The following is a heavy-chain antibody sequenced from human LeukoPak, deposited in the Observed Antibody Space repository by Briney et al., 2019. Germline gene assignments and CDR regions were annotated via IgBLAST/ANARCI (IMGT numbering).Heavy chain of an antibody. CDR1: GFTFSSYW. D-gene: IGHD5-12*01. V-gene: IGHV3-74*01. CDR2: INSDGSST. Sequence: GGSLRLSCAASGFTFSSYWMHWVRQAPGKGLVWVSRINSDGSSTSYVDSVKGRFTIPRDNAKNTLCLQMNSLRAEDTAVYNCARGPSGYHNTGGQGTLVTVSS. J-gene: IGHJ4*02. CDR3: ARGPSGYHNT.